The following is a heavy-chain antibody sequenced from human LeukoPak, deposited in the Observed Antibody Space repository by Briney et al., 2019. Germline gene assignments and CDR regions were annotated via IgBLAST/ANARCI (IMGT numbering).Heavy chain of an antibody. CDR1: GFTFSSYA. J-gene: IGHJ4*02. Sequence: GGSLRLSCAASGFTFSSYAMSWVRQAPGKGLKWVSGISGTGGDTYYADSVKGRFIISRDNSKNSLYLQMNSLTTDDTAVYYCARDAGLLVVVAAPPDNWGQGTLVTVSS. CDR3: ARDAGLLVVVAAPPDN. D-gene: IGHD2-15*01. V-gene: IGHV3-23*01. CDR2: ISGTGGDT.